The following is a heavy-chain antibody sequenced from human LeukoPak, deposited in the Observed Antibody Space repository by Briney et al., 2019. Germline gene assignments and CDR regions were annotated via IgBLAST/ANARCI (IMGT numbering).Heavy chain of an antibody. J-gene: IGHJ4*02. CDR2: ISSSGRII. D-gene: IGHD6-6*01. Sequence: PGGSLRLSCAASGFTFSDYYMSWIRQAPGKGLEWVSYISSSGRIIYYADSVKGRFTVSRDNAKNTLYLQVNNLRAEDTAVYYCARGPNSNWSGLDFWGQGTLLTVSS. CDR1: GFTFSDYY. V-gene: IGHV3-11*04. CDR3: ARGPNSNWSGLDF.